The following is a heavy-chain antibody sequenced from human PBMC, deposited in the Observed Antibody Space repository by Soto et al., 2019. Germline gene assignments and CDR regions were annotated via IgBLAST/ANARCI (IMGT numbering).Heavy chain of an antibody. V-gene: IGHV4-34*01. D-gene: IGHD2-8*02. CDR2: INHSGST. J-gene: IGHJ4*02. CDR3: ARDKITGLFDY. Sequence: SETLSLTCAVYGGSFSGYYWPCIRQPPGTGLEWIGEINHSGSTNYNPSLKSRVTISVDTSKNQFSLKLTSVTAADTAVYYCARDKITGLFDYWGQGTLVTV. CDR1: GGSFSGYY.